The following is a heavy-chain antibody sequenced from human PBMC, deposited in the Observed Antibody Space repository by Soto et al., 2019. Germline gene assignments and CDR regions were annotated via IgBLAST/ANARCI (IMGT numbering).Heavy chain of an antibody. D-gene: IGHD3-9*01. J-gene: IGHJ6*02. Sequence: ASVKVSCKASGYTFTGYYMHWVRQAPGQGLEWMGWINPNSGGTNYAQKFQGWVTMTRDTSISTAYMELSRLRSDDTAVYYCASGPVLRYFDWSHGMDVWGQGTTVTVSS. V-gene: IGHV1-2*04. CDR1: GYTFTGYY. CDR3: ASGPVLRYFDWSHGMDV. CDR2: INPNSGGT.